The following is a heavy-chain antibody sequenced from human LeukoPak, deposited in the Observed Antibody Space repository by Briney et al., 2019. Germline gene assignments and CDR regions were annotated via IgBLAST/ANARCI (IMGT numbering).Heavy chain of an antibody. CDR2: INHSGST. Sequence: SETLSLTCAVYGGSFSGYYWSWIRQPPGKGLEWIGEINHSGSTNYNPSLKSRVTISVDTSKNQFSLKLSSVTAADTAVYYCASLFYDSSGYYYDWYLDLWGRGTLVTVSS. V-gene: IGHV4-34*01. D-gene: IGHD3-22*01. J-gene: IGHJ2*01. CDR1: GGSFSGYY. CDR3: ASLFYDSSGYYYDWYLDL.